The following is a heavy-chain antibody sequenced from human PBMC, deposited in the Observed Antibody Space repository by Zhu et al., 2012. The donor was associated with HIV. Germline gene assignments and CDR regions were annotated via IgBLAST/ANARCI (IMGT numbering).Heavy chain of an antibody. CDR2: IHHSGSS. CDR3: ARSRQRWLQYYHYGMDV. CDR1: SGSIRSHY. Sequence: QMQLQESGPGLVKPSETLSLTCNVSSGSIRSHYWSWIRQPPGKGLEWIGDIHHSGSSNYNPSLKSRGTMSIDPSKNQFSLKLKSVTAADTAVYYCARSRQRWLQYYHYGMDVWGQGATVTVSS. J-gene: IGHJ6*02. D-gene: IGHD5-24*01. V-gene: IGHV4-59*11.